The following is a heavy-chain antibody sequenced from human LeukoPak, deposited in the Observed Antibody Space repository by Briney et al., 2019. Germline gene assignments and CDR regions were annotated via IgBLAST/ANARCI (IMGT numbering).Heavy chain of an antibody. Sequence: PGGSLRLSCAASGFIFSFYCMHWVRQALGKGPMWVSRICPDGTGISYADSVKARFTTSRDNAKSTVYLQMNSLREEDTAVYYCVRDFRSADYWGQGTLVTVSS. CDR3: VRDFRSADY. CDR1: GFIFSFYC. CDR2: ICPDGTGI. J-gene: IGHJ4*02. V-gene: IGHV3-74*01.